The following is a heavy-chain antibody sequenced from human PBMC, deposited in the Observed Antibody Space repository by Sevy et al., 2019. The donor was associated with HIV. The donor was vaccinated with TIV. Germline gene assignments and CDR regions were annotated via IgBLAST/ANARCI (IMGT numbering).Heavy chain of an antibody. CDR3: AKGDSTFYGMDV. CDR1: GCTFSTYT. D-gene: IGHD6-13*01. Sequence: GGSLRLSCAASGCTFSTYTMTWVRQAPGKGLEWVSAISGSAGSTYYADSVKGRFTISRDNSKNTLYLQMNSLRVEDTAGYYCAKGDSTFYGMDVWCQGTTVTVSS. V-gene: IGHV3-23*01. CDR2: ISGSAGST. J-gene: IGHJ6*02.